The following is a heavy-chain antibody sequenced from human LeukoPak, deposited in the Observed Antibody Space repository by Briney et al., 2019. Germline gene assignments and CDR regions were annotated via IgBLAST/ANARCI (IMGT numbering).Heavy chain of an antibody. CDR1: GGSISSYY. D-gene: IGHD2-21*02. CDR3: ATQTCGGDCYSWAPFDY. J-gene: IGHJ4*02. CDR2: IYYSGSI. Sequence: SETLSLTCTVSGGSISSYYWSWIRQPPGKGLEWIGYIYYSGSINYNPSLKSRVTISVDTSKNQFSLKLSSVTAADTAVYYCATQTCGGDCYSWAPFDYWGQGTLVTVSS. V-gene: IGHV4-59*01.